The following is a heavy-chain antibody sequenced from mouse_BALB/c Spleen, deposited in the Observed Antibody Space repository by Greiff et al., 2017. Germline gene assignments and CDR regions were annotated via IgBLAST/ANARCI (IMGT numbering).Heavy chain of an antibody. CDR1: GFTFSDYY. V-gene: IGHV5-4*02. D-gene: IGHD2-4*01. CDR3: AREGTMITTRYAMDY. CDR2: ISDGGSYT. J-gene: IGHJ4*01. Sequence: EVNVVESGGGLVKPGGSLKLSCAASGFTFSDYYMYWVRQTPEKRLEWVATISDGGSYTYYPDSVKGRFTISRDNAKNNLYLQMSSLKSEDTAMYYCAREGTMITTRYAMDYWGQGTSVTVSS.